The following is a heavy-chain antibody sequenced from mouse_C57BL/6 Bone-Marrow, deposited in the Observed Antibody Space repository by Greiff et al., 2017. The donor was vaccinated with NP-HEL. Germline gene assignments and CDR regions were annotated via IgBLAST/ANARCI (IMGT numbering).Heavy chain of an antibody. J-gene: IGHJ4*01. CDR2: INPSTGYT. CDR3: ARRGYGNPYAMDY. D-gene: IGHD2-10*02. Sequence: VQLQQSGAELAKPGASVKMSCKASGYTFTSYWMHWVKQRPGQGLEWIGYINPSTGYTEYNQKFKDKATLTADKSSSTAYMQLSSLTSEDSAVYYCARRGYGNPYAMDYWGQGTSVTVSS. CDR1: GYTFTSYW. V-gene: IGHV1-7*01.